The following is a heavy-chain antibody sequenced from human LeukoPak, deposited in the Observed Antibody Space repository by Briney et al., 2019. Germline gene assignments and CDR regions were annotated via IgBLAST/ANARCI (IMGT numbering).Heavy chain of an antibody. V-gene: IGHV4-59*01. CDR1: GGSISSYY. CDR2: IYYSGST. CDR3: ARGLMMSVAGRGEFHY. D-gene: IGHD6-13*01. Sequence: SETLSLPRTVSGGSISSYYWSWIRQPPGKGLEWIGYIYYSGSTNYNPSLKSRVTISVDTSKNQFSLKLSSVTAADTAVYYCARGLMMSVAGRGEFHYWGQGTMVTVPS. J-gene: IGHJ4*02.